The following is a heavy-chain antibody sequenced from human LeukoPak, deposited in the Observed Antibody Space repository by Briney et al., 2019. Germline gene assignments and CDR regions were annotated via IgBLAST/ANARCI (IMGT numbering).Heavy chain of an antibody. V-gene: IGHV4-59*01. CDR2: IFYRGST. CDR3: ASPPVLDV. J-gene: IGHJ6*02. Sequence: MASETLSLTCTVSGDSIGHYYWSWIRQPPGKALEWIGDIFYRGSTNYNPSLKSRVTISLDTSKNQVSLELSSVTAADTAVYYCASPPVLDVWGQGTAVSVSS. CDR1: GDSIGHYY.